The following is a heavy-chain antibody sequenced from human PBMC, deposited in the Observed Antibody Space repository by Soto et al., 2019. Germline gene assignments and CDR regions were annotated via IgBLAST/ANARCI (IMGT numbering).Heavy chain of an antibody. CDR3: ARSLWFGELH. V-gene: IGHV2-5*02. Sequence: QITLKESGPTLVKPTQTLTLTCSFSGFSLSTTGVGAGWIRQSPGKALEWLAIIYWDNDKRYSPSLKSRVTITNDTSKNQVVLTVTNMDPVDTGTYYCARSLWFGELHWGQGALVTVSS. CDR2: IYWDNDK. D-gene: IGHD3-10*01. CDR1: GFSLSTTGVG. J-gene: IGHJ4*02.